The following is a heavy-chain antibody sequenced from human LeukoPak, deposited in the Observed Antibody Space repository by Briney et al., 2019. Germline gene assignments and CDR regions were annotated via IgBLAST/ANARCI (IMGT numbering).Heavy chain of an antibody. D-gene: IGHD3-9*01. V-gene: IGHV1-18*01. CDR2: ISAYNGNT. Sequence: ASVKVSCKASGYTFTSYGISRVRQAPGQGLEWMGWISAYNGNTNYAQKLQGRVTMTTDTSTSTAYMELRSLRSDDTAVYYCARAGRYFDWLLSSSNWFDPWGQGTLVTVSS. CDR3: ARAGRYFDWLLSSSNWFDP. J-gene: IGHJ5*02. CDR1: GYTFTSYG.